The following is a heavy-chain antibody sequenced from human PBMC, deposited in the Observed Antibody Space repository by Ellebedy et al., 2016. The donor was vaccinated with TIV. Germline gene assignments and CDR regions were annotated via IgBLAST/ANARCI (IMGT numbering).Heavy chain of an antibody. J-gene: IGHJ5*02. CDR3: AVGTRLRGLNRFDP. V-gene: IGHV4-30-4*01. CDR1: GGSITSGDYY. CDR2: IYYSGNT. D-gene: IGHD3-10*01. Sequence: MPSETLSLTCTVSGGSITSGDYYWSWIRQPPGKGLEWIGYIYYSGNTYYNPSLKSRVTISVDTSKNQFSLTLNSVTAADTAVYYCAVGTRLRGLNRFDPWGQGTLVTVFS.